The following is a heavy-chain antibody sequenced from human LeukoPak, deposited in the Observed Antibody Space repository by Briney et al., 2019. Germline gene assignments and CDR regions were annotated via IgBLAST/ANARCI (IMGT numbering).Heavy chain of an antibody. V-gene: IGHV3-7*03. J-gene: IGHJ4*02. CDR2: IKQDGSEK. CDR3: AKPHDSGWWMFDY. Sequence: GGSLRLSCAASGFTFSSYWMSWVRQAPGKGLEWVANIKQDGSEKYYVDSVKGRFTISRDNSKNTVYLQMNSLRAEDTAIYYCAKPHDSGWWMFDYWGQGTLVTVSS. CDR1: GFTFSSYW. D-gene: IGHD6-13*01.